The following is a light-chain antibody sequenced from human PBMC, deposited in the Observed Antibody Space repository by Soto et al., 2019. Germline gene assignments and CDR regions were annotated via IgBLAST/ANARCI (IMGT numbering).Light chain of an antibody. Sequence: QSVLTQPASVSGSPGQSITISCTGTSSDVGGYNYISWYQQHPGKAPELMIYDVNNRPSGVSNRFSGSKSGNTASLTISGLQAEDEADYYCSSYTSSSLNVVFGGGTKLTVL. J-gene: IGLJ2*01. CDR3: SSYTSSSLNVV. V-gene: IGLV2-14*01. CDR1: SSDVGGYNY. CDR2: DVN.